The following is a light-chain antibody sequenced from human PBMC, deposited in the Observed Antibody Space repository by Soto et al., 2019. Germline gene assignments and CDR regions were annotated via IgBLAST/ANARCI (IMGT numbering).Light chain of an antibody. J-gene: IGKJ1*01. CDR1: QSVSSN. CDR3: QQHNNYPPWT. V-gene: IGKV3-15*01. CDR2: GAS. Sequence: EIVMTQSPATLSVSPGERATLSCRASQSVSSNLAWYQQKPGQAPRLLMYGASTRATGIPDRFSGSGSGTEFPLTISSLQSEDFSVYYCQQHNNYPPWTFGQGTKVAIK.